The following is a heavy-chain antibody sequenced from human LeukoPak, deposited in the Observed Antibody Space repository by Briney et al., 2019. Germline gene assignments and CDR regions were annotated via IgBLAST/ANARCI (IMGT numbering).Heavy chain of an antibody. Sequence: ASVKVSCKASAYSFTSYYIQWLRQAPGQGLVWMGIIDPSGGSTGYAPKFQGRVIMTRDTSTSTVYMDLSSLRSEDTAVYYCARDSSGSYDHWGEGTLVTVYS. CDR1: AYSFTSYY. J-gene: IGHJ1*01. V-gene: IGHV1-46*01. D-gene: IGHD1-26*01. CDR3: ARDSSGSYDH. CDR2: IDPSGGST.